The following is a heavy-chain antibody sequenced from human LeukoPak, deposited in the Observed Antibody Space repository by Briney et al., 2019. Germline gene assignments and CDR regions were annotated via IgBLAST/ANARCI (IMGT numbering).Heavy chain of an antibody. J-gene: IGHJ6*02. CDR3: AKTKLRFLEWPQMDV. Sequence: GGSLRLSCAASGFTFSNFPMTWVRQAPGKGLEWVAVISYDGSNKYYADSVKGRFTISRDNSKNTLYLQMNSLRAEDTAVYYCAKTKLRFLEWPQMDVWGQGTTVTVSS. CDR1: GFTFSNFP. V-gene: IGHV3-30*18. CDR2: ISYDGSNK. D-gene: IGHD3-3*01.